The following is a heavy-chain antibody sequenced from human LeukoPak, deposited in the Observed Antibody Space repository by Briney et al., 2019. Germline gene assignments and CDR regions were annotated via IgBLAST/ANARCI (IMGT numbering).Heavy chain of an antibody. Sequence: PGGSLRLSCKGSGYSFTNYWVSWVRQMPGKGLEWMGSIDPSDSYTKYSPSFQGHVTISADKSISTAYVQWSSLKASDTAMYYCARQSSSWYQDYWGQGTLVTVSS. CDR1: GYSFTNYW. D-gene: IGHD6-13*01. CDR2: IDPSDSYT. J-gene: IGHJ4*02. V-gene: IGHV5-10-1*01. CDR3: ARQSSSWYQDY.